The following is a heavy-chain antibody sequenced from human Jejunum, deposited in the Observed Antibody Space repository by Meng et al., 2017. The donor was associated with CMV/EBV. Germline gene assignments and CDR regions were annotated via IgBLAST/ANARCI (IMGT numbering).Heavy chain of an antibody. D-gene: IGHD3-22*01. Sequence: RLSCAASGFTISNYAMHWVRQAPGKGLDWVASISYDGRNEFYSESVKGRFTITRDSFKNTLYLQMNGLSTEDTAVYYCAVAWLKVEYWGQGTLVTVSS. CDR2: ISYDGRNE. CDR3: AVAWLKVEY. CDR1: GFTISNYA. J-gene: IGHJ4*02. V-gene: IGHV3-30*04.